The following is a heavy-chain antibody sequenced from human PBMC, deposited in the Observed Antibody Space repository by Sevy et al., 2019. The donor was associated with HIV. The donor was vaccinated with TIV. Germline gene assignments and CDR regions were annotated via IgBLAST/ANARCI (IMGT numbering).Heavy chain of an antibody. J-gene: IGHJ6*02. CDR3: AKGFCSGGTCPRDYYYYGMDV. CDR2: ISGSGRYT. CDR1: EFTFSSYA. D-gene: IGHD2-15*01. Sequence: GGSLRLSCAASEFTFSSYAMSWVRQAPGKGLEWVSSISGSGRYTYYADSVEGWFTISRDNSKNTLYVQMNSLRAEDTAVYYCAKGFCSGGTCPRDYYYYGMDVWGQGTTVTVS. V-gene: IGHV3-23*01.